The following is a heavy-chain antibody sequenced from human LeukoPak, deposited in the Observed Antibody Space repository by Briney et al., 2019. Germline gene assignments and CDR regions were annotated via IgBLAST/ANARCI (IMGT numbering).Heavy chain of an antibody. CDR1: GFTFSSYW. Sequence: GGSLRLSCAASGFTFSSYWMSWVRQAPGKGLEWVANIRQDGSEKYYGDSVKGRFTISRDNAKNSPDLQMNSLRAEDTAVYCCARGSGYQDPYDYWGQGTLVTVSS. V-gene: IGHV3-7*01. CDR3: ARGSGYQDPYDY. CDR2: IRQDGSEK. J-gene: IGHJ4*02. D-gene: IGHD3-22*01.